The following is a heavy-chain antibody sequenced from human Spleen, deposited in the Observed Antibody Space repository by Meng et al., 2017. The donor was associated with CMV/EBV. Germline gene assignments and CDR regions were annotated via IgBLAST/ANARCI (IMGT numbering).Heavy chain of an antibody. CDR3: ARAVFYDFWSGSDMDV. CDR2: IYYTGST. J-gene: IGHJ4*02. Sequence: SVSGGSHQWTWIRQPPGKGLEWIGYIYYTGSTNYHPSLKSRVSISVDSSKNQFSLKLSSVTAADTAVYYCARAVFYDFWSGSDMDVWGQGTLVTVSS. V-gene: IGHV4-61*01. CDR1: SVSGGSHQ. D-gene: IGHD3-3*01.